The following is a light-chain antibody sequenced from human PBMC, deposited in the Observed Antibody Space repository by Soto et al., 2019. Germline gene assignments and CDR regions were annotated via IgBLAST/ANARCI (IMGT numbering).Light chain of an antibody. CDR1: SSDVGGYNY. CDR3: SSYRYNRDVL. Sequence: QSVLTQPASVSGSTGQSITISCTGTSSDVGGYNYVSWYQQHPGTAPRLLIYDVSNRPSGVSNRFSGSKSGNTHSLTISGLQAEDEADYYCSSYRYNRDVLFGGGTQLTVL. CDR2: DVS. J-gene: IGLJ2*01. V-gene: IGLV2-14*03.